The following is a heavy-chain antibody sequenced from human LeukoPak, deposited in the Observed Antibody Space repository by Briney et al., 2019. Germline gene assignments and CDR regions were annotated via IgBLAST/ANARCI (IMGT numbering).Heavy chain of an antibody. Sequence: PGGSLRLSCAVSGFTVSSKYLSWVRQAPGKGLEWVSVIYSGGSTYYADSVKGRFTISRDNIKNTVYLQVRSLRAEDTAVYYCARDRSSGYYQDAFDIWGQGTMVTVSS. CDR2: IYSGGST. J-gene: IGHJ3*02. D-gene: IGHD3-22*01. CDR1: GFTVSSKY. V-gene: IGHV3-53*01. CDR3: ARDRSSGYYQDAFDI.